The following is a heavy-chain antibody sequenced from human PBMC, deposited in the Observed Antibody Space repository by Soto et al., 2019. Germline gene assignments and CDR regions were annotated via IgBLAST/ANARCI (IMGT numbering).Heavy chain of an antibody. CDR3: ARTLRGRGVKYFDD. CDR2: TYYRSKWHY. D-gene: IGHD3-10*01. CDR1: GDSVSNNSVA. Sequence: SQTLSLTCAISGDSVSNNSVAWNWVRQSPSRGLEWLGRTYYRSKWHYDYAPSVRSRIAINPDTSKNHFSLQLNSVSPEDAAVYYCARTLRGRGVKYFDDWGQGTLVTVSS. J-gene: IGHJ4*02. V-gene: IGHV6-1*01.